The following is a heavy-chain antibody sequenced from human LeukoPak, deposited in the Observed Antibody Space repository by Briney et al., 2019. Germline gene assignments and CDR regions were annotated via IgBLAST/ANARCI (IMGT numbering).Heavy chain of an antibody. V-gene: IGHV1-8*01. CDR1: GYTFTSYD. Sequence: ASVKVSCKASGYTFTSYDINWVRQATGQGLEWMGWMNPNSGNTGYAQKFQGRVTMTRNTSINTAYMELSSLRSEDTAVYYCARAPEWGKSNFYYYMDVWGKGTTATVSS. D-gene: IGHD1-26*01. CDR2: MNPNSGNT. J-gene: IGHJ6*03. CDR3: ARAPEWGKSNFYYYMDV.